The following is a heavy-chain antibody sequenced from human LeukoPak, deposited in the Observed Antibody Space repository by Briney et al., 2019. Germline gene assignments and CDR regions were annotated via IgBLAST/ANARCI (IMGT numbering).Heavy chain of an antibody. V-gene: IGHV3-33*08. CDR2: IWYGGSNK. CDR1: GFTFSSYG. D-gene: IGHD3-3*01. J-gene: IGHJ5*02. Sequence: GGSLRLSCAASGFTFSSYGMHWVRQAPGKGLEWVAVIWYGGSNKYYADSVKGRFTISRDNSKNTLYLQMNSLRAEDTAVYYCARGANYDFWSGYTTDGYNWFDPWGQGTLVTVSS. CDR3: ARGANYDFWSGYTTDGYNWFDP.